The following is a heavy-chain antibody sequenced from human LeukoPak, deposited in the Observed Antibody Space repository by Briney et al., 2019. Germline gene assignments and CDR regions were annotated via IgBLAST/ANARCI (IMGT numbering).Heavy chain of an antibody. CDR3: AKHLWFGVRGVPDY. CDR1: GFTFRSYV. D-gene: IGHD3-10*01. J-gene: IGHJ4*02. V-gene: IGHV3-23*01. CDR2: ISDNDGST. Sequence: QAGGSLRLSCVASGFTFRSYVMNWVRQAPGKGLEWVSSISDNDGSTYYADSVKGRFIISRDNSKNMLYLEMNSLRGEDTAVYYCAKHLWFGVRGVPDYWGQGTLVTVSS.